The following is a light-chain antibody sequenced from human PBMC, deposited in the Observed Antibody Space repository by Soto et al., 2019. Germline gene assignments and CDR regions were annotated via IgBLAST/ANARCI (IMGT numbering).Light chain of an antibody. CDR3: QPYDIWPPYS. Sequence: VMTQSPAAVSASPGERVTRSCRASQNIRSSLAWYQQRPGQAPRLLIYDASTRATGIPPRFSGGGSGTEFTVTISCLQSEDFAIYYCQPYDIWPPYSSGQGAKADIK. J-gene: IGKJ2*03. CDR1: QNIRSS. CDR2: DAS. V-gene: IGKV3-15*01.